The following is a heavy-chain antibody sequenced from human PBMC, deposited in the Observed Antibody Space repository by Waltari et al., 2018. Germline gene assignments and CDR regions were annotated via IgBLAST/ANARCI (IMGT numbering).Heavy chain of an antibody. CDR2: IIPTLGIA. V-gene: IGHV1-69*04. CDR3: ARDKGNRKAPDAFDI. J-gene: IGHJ3*02. CDR1: GGTFSSYA. Sequence: QVQLVQSGAEVKKPGSSVKVSCKASGGTFSSYAISWVRQAPGQGLGWMGRIIPTLGIANYAQKFQGRVTITADKSTSTAYMGLSSLRSEDTAVYYCARDKGNRKAPDAFDIWGQGTMVTVSS. D-gene: IGHD3-16*02.